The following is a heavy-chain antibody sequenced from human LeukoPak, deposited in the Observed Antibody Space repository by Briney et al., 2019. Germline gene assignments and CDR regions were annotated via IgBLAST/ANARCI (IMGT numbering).Heavy chain of an antibody. CDR3: ARARNNYDSSGYSALDY. Sequence: GGSLRLSCAASGFSFSSYGMHWVRQAPGQGLEWVASLWYDGTNKYYADSVKGRFTISRDNSKNTLYLQMNSLRAEDTAVYYCARARNNYDSSGYSALDYWGQGTLVTVSS. J-gene: IGHJ4*02. D-gene: IGHD3-22*01. V-gene: IGHV3-33*01. CDR2: LWYDGTNK. CDR1: GFSFSSYG.